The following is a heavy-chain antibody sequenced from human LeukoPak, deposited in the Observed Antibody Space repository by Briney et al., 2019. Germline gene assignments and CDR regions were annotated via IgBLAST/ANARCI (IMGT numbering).Heavy chain of an antibody. D-gene: IGHD5-24*01. CDR3: AKLMKMTTLDY. J-gene: IGHJ4*02. CDR1: GFTFSSYS. V-gene: IGHV3-23*01. Sequence: GGSLRLSCAASGFTFSSYSMNWVRQAPGKGLEWVSAISGSGGSTYYADSVKGRFTISRDNSKNTLYLQMNSLRAEDTAVYYCAKLMKMTTLDYWGQGTLVTVSS. CDR2: ISGSGGST.